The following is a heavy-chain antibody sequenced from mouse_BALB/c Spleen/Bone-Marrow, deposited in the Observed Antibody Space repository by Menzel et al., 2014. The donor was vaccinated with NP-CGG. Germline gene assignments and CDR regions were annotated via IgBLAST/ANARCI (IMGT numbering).Heavy chain of an antibody. J-gene: IGHJ4*01. V-gene: IGHV1S81*02. D-gene: IGHD2-1*01. CDR1: GYTFTSYW. CDR2: INPSNGRT. Sequence: QVQLKESGAELVKPGASVKLPCKASGYTFTSYWMHWVKQRPGQGLEWIGEINPSNGRTNYNETFKSKATLTVDKSSTTAYMQLSSLTSDDSAVYYCASPYGNYDAMDYWGQGTSVTVSS. CDR3: ASPYGNYDAMDY.